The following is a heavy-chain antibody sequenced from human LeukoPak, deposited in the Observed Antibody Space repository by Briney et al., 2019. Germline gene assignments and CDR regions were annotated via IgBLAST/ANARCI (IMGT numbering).Heavy chain of an antibody. J-gene: IGHJ4*02. CDR2: IYYSGST. Sequence: SETLSLTCTVSGGSIGSSSYYWGWIRQPPGKGLEWIGSIYYSGSTYYNPSLKSRVTISVDTSKNQFSLKLSSVTAADTAVYYCARTRYYYNSRSYGAPYYFDYWGQGTLVTVSS. V-gene: IGHV4-39*01. CDR1: GGSIGSSSYY. D-gene: IGHD3-10*01. CDR3: ARTRYYYNSRSYGAPYYFDY.